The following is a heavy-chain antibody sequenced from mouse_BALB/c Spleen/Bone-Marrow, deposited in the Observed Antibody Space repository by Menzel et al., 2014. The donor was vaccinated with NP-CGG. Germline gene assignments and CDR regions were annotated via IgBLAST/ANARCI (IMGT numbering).Heavy chain of an antibody. CDR2: IYPGDGDT. D-gene: IGHD3-3*01. Sequence: QVQLKQSGPELVKPGASVKISCKASGYAFSSSWMNWVKQRPGQGLEWIGRIYPGDGDTNYNGKFKGKATLTADKSSSTDYMQLSSLTSVDSAVYFCARGGLGLDYWGQGTTLTVSS. CDR3: ARGGLGLDY. J-gene: IGHJ2*01. V-gene: IGHV1-82*01. CDR1: GYAFSSSW.